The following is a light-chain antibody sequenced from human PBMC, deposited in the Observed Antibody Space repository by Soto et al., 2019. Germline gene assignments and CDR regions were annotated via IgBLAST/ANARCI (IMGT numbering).Light chain of an antibody. J-gene: IGKJ4*01. CDR2: DAS. CDR3: QQYDNRLYGLT. CDR1: QSFSSS. V-gene: IGKV3-15*01. Sequence: EIVMTQSPATLSVSPGERATLSCRASQSFSSSLAWFQQKPGQAPRLLIYDASARATSIPARFSGSGSGTEFTLTISSLQSEDFAVYYCQQYDNRLYGLTFGGGTKVEIK.